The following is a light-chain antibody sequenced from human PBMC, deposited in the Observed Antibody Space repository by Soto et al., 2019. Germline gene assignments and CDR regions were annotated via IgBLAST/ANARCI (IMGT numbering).Light chain of an antibody. Sequence: DIQMTQSPSTLSASVGDRVTITCRASQSISDRLAWYQRKPGKAPKLLIFDASSLETGVPSRFSGSGSGTDFTFTISSLQPEDIATYYCQQYDNLLLTFGGGTKVDIK. CDR3: QQYDNLLLT. J-gene: IGKJ4*01. V-gene: IGKV1-5*01. CDR2: DAS. CDR1: QSISDR.